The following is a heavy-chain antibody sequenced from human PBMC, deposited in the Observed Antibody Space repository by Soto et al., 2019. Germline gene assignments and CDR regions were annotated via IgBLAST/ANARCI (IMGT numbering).Heavy chain of an antibody. CDR3: ARQRRGGYWFDP. Sequence: PAETLTPTFAVSGVSVTHGDSYWSWMRQSPGKALEWIGNIYYSGTTSYNPSLNSRLSISIDTSRNQFSLQVTSVTAADTAIYYCARQRRGGYWFDPWGQGTLVTVSS. V-gene: IGHV4-30-4*01. CDR2: IYYSGTT. J-gene: IGHJ5*02. CDR1: GVSVTHGDSY.